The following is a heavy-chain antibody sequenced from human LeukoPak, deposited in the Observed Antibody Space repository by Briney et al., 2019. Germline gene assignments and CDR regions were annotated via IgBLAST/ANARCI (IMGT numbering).Heavy chain of an antibody. CDR2: IYYSGST. V-gene: IGHV4-39*01. D-gene: IGHD2-21*01. CDR3: SRRSGGSDYQGYFQH. J-gene: IGHJ1*01. CDR1: GGSISSSSYY. Sequence: SETLSLTCTVSGGSISSSSYYWGWIRQPPGKGLEWIGSIYYSGSTYYKPSLKSRVTISLDTSKNQFSLKLSSVTAADTAVYYCSRRSGGSDYQGYFQHWGQGTLVTVSS.